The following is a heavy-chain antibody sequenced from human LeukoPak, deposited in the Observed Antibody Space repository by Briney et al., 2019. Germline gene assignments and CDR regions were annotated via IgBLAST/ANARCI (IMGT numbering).Heavy chain of an antibody. CDR3: ARDGTRVNAFDI. V-gene: IGHV3-23*01. CDR2: ISGSGGST. Sequence: GSLRLSCAASGFTFRSYAMSWVRQAPGKGLEWVSAISGSGGSTYYTDSVKGRFTISRDNSKNTLYLQMNSLRAEDTAVYYCARDGTRVNAFDIWGQGTMVTVSS. J-gene: IGHJ3*02. CDR1: GFTFRSYA. D-gene: IGHD3-10*01.